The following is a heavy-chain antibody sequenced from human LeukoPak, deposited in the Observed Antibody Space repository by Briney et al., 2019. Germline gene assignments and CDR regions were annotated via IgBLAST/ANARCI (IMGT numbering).Heavy chain of an antibody. CDR1: GFTFGDYA. D-gene: IGHD3-10*01. J-gene: IGHJ5*02. CDR3: TRDNEILWFGDPAGDWFDP. CDR2: IRSKAYGGTT. Sequence: GGSLRLSCTASGFTFGDYAMSWVRQAPGKGLEWVGFIRSKAYGGTTEYAASVKGRFTISRDDSKSIAYLQMNSLKTEDTAVYYCTRDNEILWFGDPAGDWFDPWGQGTLVTVSS. V-gene: IGHV3-49*04.